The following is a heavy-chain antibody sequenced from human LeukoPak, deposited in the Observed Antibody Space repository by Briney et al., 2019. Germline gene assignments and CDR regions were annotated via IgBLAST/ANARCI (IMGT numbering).Heavy chain of an antibody. V-gene: IGHV1-18*01. D-gene: IGHD3-16*02. J-gene: IGHJ4*02. CDR3: ARERSDYVWGSYRYTADY. Sequence: ASVKVSCKASGYTFTSYGISWVRQAPGQGLEWMGWISAYNGNTNYAQKLQGRVTMTTDTSTSTAYMELRSLRSDDTAVYYCARERSDYVWGSYRYTADYWGQGTLVTVSS. CDR1: GYTFTSYG. CDR2: ISAYNGNT.